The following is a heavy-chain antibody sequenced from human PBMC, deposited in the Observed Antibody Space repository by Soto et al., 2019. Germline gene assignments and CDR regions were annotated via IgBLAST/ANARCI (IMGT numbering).Heavy chain of an antibody. D-gene: IGHD3-10*01. CDR3: VRGGYYFGSGSHFDY. CDR2: IYYTGGT. CDR1: GASISSYY. J-gene: IGHJ4*02. V-gene: IGHV4-59*01. Sequence: QVQLQESGPGLVKPSETLSLICTVSGASISSYYWSWIRQPPGKGLEWIGYIYYTGGTDYNPSLKSRVSLSVDKSKNPFSLKLNSVTAADTAVYYCVRGGYYFGSGSHFDYWGQGTLVTVSS.